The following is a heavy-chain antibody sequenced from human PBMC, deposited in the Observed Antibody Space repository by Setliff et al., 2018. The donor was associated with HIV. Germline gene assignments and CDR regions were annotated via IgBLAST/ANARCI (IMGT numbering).Heavy chain of an antibody. CDR1: GFTFSSYS. CDR2: ISSSSSYT. V-gene: IGHV3-21*04. Sequence: PGGSLRLSCAASGFTFSSYSMNWVRQAPGKGLEWVSSISSSSSYTYYADSVKSRFTISRDNSKNTLYLQMSSLRAEDTAVYYCAKDIPVEGDSGYDPLFGYWGQGTLVTVSS. D-gene: IGHD5-12*01. J-gene: IGHJ4*02. CDR3: AKDIPVEGDSGYDPLFGY.